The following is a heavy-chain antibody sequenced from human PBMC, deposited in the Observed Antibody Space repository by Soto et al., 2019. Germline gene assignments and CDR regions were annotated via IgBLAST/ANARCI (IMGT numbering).Heavy chain of an antibody. J-gene: IGHJ3*02. CDR1: GGSVSSSGNY. CDR3: ARPSYTSVWYHDFDI. D-gene: IGHD6-13*01. V-gene: IGHV4-39*07. CDR2: IYYSGST. Sequence: PSETLSLTCTVSGGSVSSSGNYWGWIRQPPGKGLEWIGSIYYSGSTYYNPSLKSRVTISVDTSKNQFSLQLSSLTAADTAVYYCARPSYTSVWYHDFDIWGQGTMVTVSS.